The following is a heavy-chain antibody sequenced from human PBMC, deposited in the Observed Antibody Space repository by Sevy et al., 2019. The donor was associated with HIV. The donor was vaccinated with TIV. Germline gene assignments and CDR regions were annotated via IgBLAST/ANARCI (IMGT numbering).Heavy chain of an antibody. J-gene: IGHJ6*03. CDR3: ARVEGNYYGSGSYYKGTPYYMDV. CDR2: IKQDGSEK. D-gene: IGHD3-10*01. V-gene: IGHV3-7*01. CDR1: GFTFSSYW. Sequence: GGSLRLSCAASGFTFSSYWMSWVRQAPGKGLEWVANIKQDGSEKYYVDSVKGRFTISRDNAKNSLYLQMNSLRAEDTAVYYCARVEGNYYGSGSYYKGTPYYMDVWGKGTTVTVSS.